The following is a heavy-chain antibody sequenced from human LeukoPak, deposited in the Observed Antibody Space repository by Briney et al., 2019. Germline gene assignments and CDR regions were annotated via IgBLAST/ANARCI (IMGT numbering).Heavy chain of an antibody. CDR3: AREGGFYRPLDY. CDR2: VHLDGRT. Sequence: SETLSLTCGVSGGSVSSTNWWTWIRQPPGKGLEWIGEVHLDGRTNFNPSLKSRLTMSVDLSENHVSLKLTSVTAADTAVYYCAREGGFYRPLDYSGQGTLVTVSA. D-gene: IGHD6-25*01. V-gene: IGHV4-4*02. J-gene: IGHJ4*02. CDR1: GGSVSSTNW.